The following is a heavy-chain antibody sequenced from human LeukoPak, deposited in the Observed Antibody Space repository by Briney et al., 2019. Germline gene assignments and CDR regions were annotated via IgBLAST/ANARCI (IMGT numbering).Heavy chain of an antibody. CDR3: ARVIAAAGTGGYYYYYMDV. V-gene: IGHV1-8*01. CDR2: MNPNSGNT. CDR1: GYTFTSYD. Sequence: PWASVKVSCKASGYTFTSYDINWVRQATGQGLEWMGWMNPNSGNTGYAQKFQGRVTITRNTSISTAYMELSSLRSEDTAVYYCARVIAAAGTGGYYYYYMDVWGKGTTVTVSS. J-gene: IGHJ6*03. D-gene: IGHD6-13*01.